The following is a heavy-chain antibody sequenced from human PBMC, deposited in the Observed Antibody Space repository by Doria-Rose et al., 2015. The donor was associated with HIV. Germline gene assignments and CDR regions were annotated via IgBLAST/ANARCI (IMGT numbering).Heavy chain of an antibody. Sequence: QLQQWGAGLLKPSETLSLNCAVYGGSFSGYYWNWIRQPPGKGLEWIGEINHSGSTNYNPSLKSRVTISEDMSKSQFSLNLTSVTAADTAVYYCARAYSSSRHCDYWGQGSLVTVSS. CDR2: INHSGST. CDR3: ARAYSSSRHCDY. V-gene: IGHV4-34*01. CDR1: GGSFSGYY. J-gene: IGHJ4*02. D-gene: IGHD6-6*01.